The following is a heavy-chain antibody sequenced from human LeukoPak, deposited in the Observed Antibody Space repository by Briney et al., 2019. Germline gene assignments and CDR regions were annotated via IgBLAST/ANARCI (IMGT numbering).Heavy chain of an antibody. CDR3: ARTVAGPFDY. CDR2: ISYDGSNK. D-gene: IGHD6-19*01. V-gene: IGHV3-30*04. J-gene: IGHJ4*02. CDR1: GFTFSIYA. Sequence: PGGSLRLSCAASGFTFSIYAIHWVRQAPGKGLEWVAVISYDGSNKYYADSVKGRFTISRDNSKNTLYLQMNSLRAEDTAVYYCARTVAGPFDYWGQGTLVTVSS.